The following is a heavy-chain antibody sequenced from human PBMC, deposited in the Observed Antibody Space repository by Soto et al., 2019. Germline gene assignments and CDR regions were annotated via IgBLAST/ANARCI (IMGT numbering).Heavy chain of an antibody. V-gene: IGHV1-69*01. J-gene: IGHJ5*02. CDR3: ARSQDSSAYWNSRFDP. D-gene: IGHD3-22*01. Sequence: QVQLVQSGAEVKKPGSSVKVSCKSSGGTFSTYTLAWVRQAPGQGLEWVGGIIPIFGTANYPQKFKGRVTITADESTSKAYMELSSLRSEDTAVYYCARSQDSSAYWNSRFDPWGQGTLVTVSS. CDR1: GGTFSTYT. CDR2: IIPIFGTA.